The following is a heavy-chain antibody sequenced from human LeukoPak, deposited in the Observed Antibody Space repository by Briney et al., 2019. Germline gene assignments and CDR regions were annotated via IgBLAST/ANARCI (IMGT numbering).Heavy chain of an antibody. V-gene: IGHV4-39*07. CDR1: GGSISSSNYY. Sequence: SETLSLTCTVSGGSISSSNYYWGWIRQPPGKGLEWIGSIYYGGSTYYNPSLKSRITISIDTSKNQFSLKVSSVTAADTAVYYCARMYYDFWNNYYLQYWGQGTLVTVSS. CDR3: ARMYYDFWNNYYLQY. J-gene: IGHJ4*02. D-gene: IGHD3-3*01. CDR2: IYYGGST.